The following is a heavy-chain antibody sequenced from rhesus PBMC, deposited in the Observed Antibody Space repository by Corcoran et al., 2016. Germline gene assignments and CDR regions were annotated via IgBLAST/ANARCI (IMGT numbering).Heavy chain of an antibody. CDR2: ISTGSGSTT. CDR1: GFLFRDPY. D-gene: IGHD3-28*01. Sequence: EVQLVESGGGVVQPGGSLRLSCVALGFLFRDPYMAWVRQAPGKGREWVSSISTGSGSTTFYPDSVKGRFTISRDNAKNTLYLQMNSLRAEDTAVYYCARREIVVSYNSLDVWGRGVLVTVSS. CDR3: ARREIVVSYNSLDV. V-gene: IGHV3-110*02. J-gene: IGHJ5-2*02.